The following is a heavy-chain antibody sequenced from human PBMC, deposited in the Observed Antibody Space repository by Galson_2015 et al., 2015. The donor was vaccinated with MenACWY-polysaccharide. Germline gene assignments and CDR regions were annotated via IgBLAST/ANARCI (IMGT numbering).Heavy chain of an antibody. J-gene: IGHJ4*02. CDR3: ARGRSSWPYSFDY. CDR2: ISSSSSYI. Sequence: SLRLSCAASGFTFSSYSMNWVRQAPGKGLEWVSCISSSSSYIYYADSVKGRFTISRDNAKNSLSLQMNSLRAEDTAVYYCARGRSSWPYSFDYWGQGILVIVSS. D-gene: IGHD6-13*01. CDR1: GFTFSSYS. V-gene: IGHV3-21*01.